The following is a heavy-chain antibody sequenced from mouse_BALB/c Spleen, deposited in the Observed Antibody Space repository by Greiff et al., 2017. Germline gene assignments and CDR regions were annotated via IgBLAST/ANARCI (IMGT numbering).Heavy chain of an antibody. D-gene: IGHD1-1*01. CDR3: ARHGITTTYAMDY. CDR2: ISSGGGST. V-gene: IGHV5-12-1*01. CDR1: GFAFSSYD. J-gene: IGHJ4*01. Sequence: EVHLVESGGGLVKPGGSLKLSCAASGFAFSSYDMSWVRQTPEKRLEWVAYISSGGGSTYYPDTVKGRFTISRDNAKNTLYLQMSSLKSEDTAMYYCARHGITTTYAMDYWGQGTSVTVSS.